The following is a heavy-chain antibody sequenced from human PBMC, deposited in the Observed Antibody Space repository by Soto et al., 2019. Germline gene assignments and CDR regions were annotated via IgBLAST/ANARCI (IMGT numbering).Heavy chain of an antibody. CDR2: IKSKVDGGTT. D-gene: IGHD2-8*01. Sequence: EVQLVESGGGLVKPGGSLRLGCEVSGFTVGSDWMNWVRQAPGKGLVWVGRIKSKVDGGTTDYDEPVKGRFTIWIDDSNNTLYLQMDRLKAEDTAVYYCASAPQRALPEEMARSWGAGTLVTVAS. J-gene: IGHJ4*02. CDR1: GFTVGSDW. V-gene: IGHV3-15*07. CDR3: ASAPQRALPEEMARS.